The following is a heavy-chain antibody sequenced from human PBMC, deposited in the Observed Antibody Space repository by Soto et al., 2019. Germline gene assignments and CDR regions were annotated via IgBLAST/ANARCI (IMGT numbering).Heavy chain of an antibody. V-gene: IGHV3-23*01. CDR2: ISGSGGNT. CDR3: ASATYGSGSYPRVYYYGMDV. J-gene: IGHJ6*02. Sequence: PGGSLRLSCAASGFTFSSYAMSWVRQAPGKGLEWVSAISGSGGNTNYAQKLQGRVTMTTDTSTSTAYMELRSLRSDDTAVYYCASATYGSGSYPRVYYYGMDVWGQGTTVTVSS. CDR1: GFTFSSYA. D-gene: IGHD3-10*01.